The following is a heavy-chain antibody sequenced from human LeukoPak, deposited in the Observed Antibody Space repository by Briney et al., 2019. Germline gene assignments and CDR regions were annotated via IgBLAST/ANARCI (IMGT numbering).Heavy chain of an antibody. J-gene: IGHJ6*02. CDR1: GGSFSGYY. CDR3: ARAPSGYCSGGSCYSKYFDFGMDV. V-gene: IGHV4-34*01. CDR2: INHSGST. Sequence: PSETLSLTCAVYGGSFSGYYWSWIRQPPGKGLEWIGEINHSGSTNYNPSLKSRVTISVDTSKNQFSLKLSSVTAADTAVYYCARAPSGYCSGGSCYSKYFDFGMDVWGQGTTVTVSS. D-gene: IGHD2-15*01.